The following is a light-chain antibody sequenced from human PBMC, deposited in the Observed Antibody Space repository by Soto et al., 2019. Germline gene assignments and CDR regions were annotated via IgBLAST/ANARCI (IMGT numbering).Light chain of an antibody. CDR3: APWVDSLNGWV. V-gene: IGLV1-44*01. CDR2: SDN. J-gene: IGLJ3*02. CDR1: SSNIGSNT. Sequence: QSVLTQPPSASGTPGQRVTISCSGSSSNIGSNTVNWYQQLPGTAPKLLIYSDNQRPSGVPDRFSGSKSGTSASLAISGLQSEDEADYYCAPWVDSLNGWVFGGGTKLTVL.